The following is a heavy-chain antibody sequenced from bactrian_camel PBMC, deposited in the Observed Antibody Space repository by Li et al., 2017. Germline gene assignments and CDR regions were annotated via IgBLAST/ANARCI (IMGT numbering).Heavy chain of an antibody. CDR2: LWNGGGNP. CDR3: ASSARKASDSYLLHRDTFRY. CDR1: GDTSSGYGYC. V-gene: IGHV3S6*01. J-gene: IGHJ6*01. D-gene: IGHD2*01. Sequence: HVQLVESGGGSVQPGRSLRLSCAVSGDTSSGYGYCMAWFRQAPGKEREGVARLWNGGGNPYYTNLVKGRFTVSQDSAKSTLYLEMNSLTPEDTATYYCASSARKASDSYLLHRDTFRYWGHGTQVTVS.